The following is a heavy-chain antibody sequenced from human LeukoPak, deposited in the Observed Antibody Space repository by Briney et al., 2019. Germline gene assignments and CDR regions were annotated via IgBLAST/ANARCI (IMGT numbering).Heavy chain of an antibody. Sequence: GGSLRLSCAGSGFIFNDVWMSWVRQAPGKGLEWVARIKTKAEGGTIDYAAPVKGRFIISRDDSEKRLDLQMSSLKSEDTGVYYCTTYLDYWGQGTMVTVSS. V-gene: IGHV3-15*01. J-gene: IGHJ4*02. CDR3: TTYLDY. CDR2: IKTKAEGGTI. CDR1: GFIFNDVW.